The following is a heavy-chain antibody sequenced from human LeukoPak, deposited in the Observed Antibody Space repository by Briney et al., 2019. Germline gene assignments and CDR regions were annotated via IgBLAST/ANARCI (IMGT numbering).Heavy chain of an antibody. V-gene: IGHV3-53*01. CDR3: ARGLGQLDY. Sequence: GGSLRLSCAASGFTFNTYTMNWVRQAPGKGLEWVSVIYSGGSTYYADSVKGRFTISRDNSKSTLYLQMNSLRAEDTAVYYCARGLGQLDYWGQGTLVTVSS. J-gene: IGHJ4*02. CDR2: IYSGGST. D-gene: IGHD3-22*01. CDR1: GFTFNTYT.